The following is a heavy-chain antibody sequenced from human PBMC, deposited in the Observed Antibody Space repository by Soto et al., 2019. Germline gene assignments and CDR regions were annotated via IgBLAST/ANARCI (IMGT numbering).Heavy chain of an antibody. V-gene: IGHV4-59*01. Sequence: SETPSLTCTVSGGSISSYYWSWIRQPPGKGLEWIGYIYYSGSTNYNPSLKSRVTISVDTSKNQFSLKLSSVTAADTAVYYCARSDYGGGFDYWGQGTLVTVSS. CDR2: IYYSGST. CDR1: GGSISSYY. D-gene: IGHD4-17*01. J-gene: IGHJ4*02. CDR3: ARSDYGGGFDY.